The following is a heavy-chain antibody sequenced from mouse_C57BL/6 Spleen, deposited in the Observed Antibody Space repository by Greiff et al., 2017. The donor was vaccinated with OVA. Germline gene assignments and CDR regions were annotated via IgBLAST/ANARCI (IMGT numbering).Heavy chain of an antibody. CDR1: GYTFTDYE. D-gene: IGHD1-1*01. CDR2: IDPETGGT. J-gene: IGHJ2*01. CDR3: TRSRGSSYFDY. Sequence: QVQLQQSGAELVRPGASVTLSCKASGYTFTDYEMHWVKQTPVHGLEWIGAIDPETGGTAYNQKFKGKAILTADKSSSTAYMELRSLTSEDSAVYYCTRSRGSSYFDYWGQGTTLTVSS. V-gene: IGHV1-15*01.